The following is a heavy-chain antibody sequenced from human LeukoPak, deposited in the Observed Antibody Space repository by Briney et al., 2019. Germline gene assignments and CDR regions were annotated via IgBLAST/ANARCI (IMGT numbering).Heavy chain of an antibody. D-gene: IGHD2-15*01. CDR3: ATEGGPPIERY. V-gene: IGHV3-23*01. CDR2: IGGRTDTT. Sequence: GGSLRLSCAASGFTFSIYAMSWVRQAPGKGLGWVSAIGGRTDTTYYADFVKGRFTISRDNSKNTLFLQMNSLRAEDTAVYYCATEGGPPIERYWGQGTLVTVSS. CDR1: GFTFSIYA. J-gene: IGHJ4*02.